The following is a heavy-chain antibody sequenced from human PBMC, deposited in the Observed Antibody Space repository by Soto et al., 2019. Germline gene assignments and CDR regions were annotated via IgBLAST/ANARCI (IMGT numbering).Heavy chain of an antibody. CDR3: ARVVRNYYESSGYDY. J-gene: IGHJ4*02. Sequence: HLGGSLRLSCAASGFTFNQYLMHWVRQGPGKGLVWLSRINSDGSITDYADSVKGRFTISRDNAKNTLYLQMNSLRDEDTAVYYCARVVRNYYESSGYDYWGQGALVTVSS. D-gene: IGHD3-22*01. V-gene: IGHV3-74*01. CDR1: GFTFNQYL. CDR2: INSDGSIT.